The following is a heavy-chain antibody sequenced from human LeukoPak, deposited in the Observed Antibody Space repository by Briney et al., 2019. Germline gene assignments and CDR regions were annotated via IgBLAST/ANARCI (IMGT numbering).Heavy chain of an antibody. CDR2: INHSGST. CDR3: ARGLPAYDYVWGSYRSYYFDY. J-gene: IGHJ4*02. Sequence: SETLSLTCAVYGGSFSGYYWSWIRQPPGKGLEWIGEINHSGSTNYNPSLKSRVTISVDTSKNQFSLKLSSVTAADTAVYYCARGLPAYDYVWGSYRSYYFDYWGQGTLVTVSS. CDR1: GGSFSGYY. D-gene: IGHD3-16*02. V-gene: IGHV4-34*01.